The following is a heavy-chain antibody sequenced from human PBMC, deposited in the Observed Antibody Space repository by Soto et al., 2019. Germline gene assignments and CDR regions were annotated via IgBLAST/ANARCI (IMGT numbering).Heavy chain of an antibody. Sequence: PSETLSLTCTVSGGSISSGDYYWSWIRQPPGKGLEWIGYIYYSGSTYYNPSLKSRVTISVDTSKNQFPLKLSSVTAADTAVYYCARDHYVYDILTGYGYYYGMDVWGQGTTVTVS. CDR2: IYYSGST. J-gene: IGHJ6*02. CDR1: GGSISSGDYY. CDR3: ARDHYVYDILTGYGYYYGMDV. D-gene: IGHD3-9*01. V-gene: IGHV4-30-4*01.